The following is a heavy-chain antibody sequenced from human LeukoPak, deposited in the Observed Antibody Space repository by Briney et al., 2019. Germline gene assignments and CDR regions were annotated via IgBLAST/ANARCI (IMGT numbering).Heavy chain of an antibody. Sequence: GGSLRLSCAASGFTFSSYAMSWVRQAPGKGLEWVSAISGSGGSTYYADSAKGRFTISRDNSKNTLYLQMNSLRAEDTAVYYCARGAAAAPPGDWSFDIWGQGTMVTVSS. CDR1: GFTFSSYA. CDR2: ISGSGGST. CDR3: ARGAAAAPPGDWSFDI. V-gene: IGHV3-23*01. D-gene: IGHD6-13*01. J-gene: IGHJ3*02.